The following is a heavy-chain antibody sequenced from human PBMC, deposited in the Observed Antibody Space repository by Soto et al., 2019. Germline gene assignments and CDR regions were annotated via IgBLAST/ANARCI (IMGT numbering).Heavy chain of an antibody. CDR3: ARHCSGGSCYLYSGGMDV. Sequence: VHALKSSCKGCGYSFTSYCISSVRQMPGKGLEWMGRIDPSDSYTNYSPSFQGHVTISADKSISTAYLQWSSLKASDTAMYYCARHCSGGSCYLYSGGMDVWGQGTTVTVSS. CDR2: IDPSDSYT. CDR1: GYSFTSYC. D-gene: IGHD2-15*01. J-gene: IGHJ6*02. V-gene: IGHV5-10-1*01.